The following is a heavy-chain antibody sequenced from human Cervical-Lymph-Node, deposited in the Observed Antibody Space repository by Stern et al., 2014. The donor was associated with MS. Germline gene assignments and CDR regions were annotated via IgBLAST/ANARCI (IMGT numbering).Heavy chain of an antibody. Sequence: QVQLVESGPGLVKPSQTLSLTCTVSGGSISSGGYYWSWIRQHPGKGLEWIGYIYYSGSTYYNPSLKSRVTISVDTSKNQFSLKLSSVTAADTAVYYCARTSYDFWSGYYTNDYWGQGTLVTVSS. CDR2: IYYSGST. D-gene: IGHD3-3*01. J-gene: IGHJ4*02. CDR3: ARTSYDFWSGYYTNDY. V-gene: IGHV4-31*03. CDR1: GGSISSGGYY.